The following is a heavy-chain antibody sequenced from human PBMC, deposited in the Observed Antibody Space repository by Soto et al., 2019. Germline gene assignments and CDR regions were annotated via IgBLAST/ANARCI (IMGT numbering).Heavy chain of an antibody. Sequence: GASVKVSCKASGYTFTGYYMHWVRQAPGQGLEWMGWINPNSGGTNYAQKFQGRVTMTRDTSISTAYMELSRLRSDDTAVYYCARVLGPDGSGSYCPWYHSWFDPWGQGTLVTVSS. CDR1: GYTFTGYY. CDR3: ARVLGPDGSGSYCPWYHSWFDP. V-gene: IGHV1-2*02. D-gene: IGHD3-10*01. CDR2: INPNSGGT. J-gene: IGHJ5*02.